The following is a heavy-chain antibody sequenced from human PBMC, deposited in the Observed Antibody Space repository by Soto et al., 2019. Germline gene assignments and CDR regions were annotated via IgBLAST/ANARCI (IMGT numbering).Heavy chain of an antibody. Sequence: GGSLRLSCAASGFSLDDFAMHWVRQAPGKGLEWVSGISWSSGYIGYAASVKGRFTISRDNSKKSLYLQMNSLTAEDTALYYCAKARAYSTGNYFYGMNVWGQGTTVTVSS. V-gene: IGHV3-9*01. CDR3: AKARAYSTGNYFYGMNV. CDR2: ISWSSGYI. D-gene: IGHD1-1*01. CDR1: GFSLDDFA. J-gene: IGHJ6*02.